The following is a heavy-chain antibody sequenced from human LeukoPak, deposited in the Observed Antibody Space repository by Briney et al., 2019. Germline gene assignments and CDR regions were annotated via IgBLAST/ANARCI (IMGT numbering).Heavy chain of an antibody. J-gene: IGHJ4*02. CDR2: INHSGST. CDR3: ARRNDSSGYYPKTKYYFDY. D-gene: IGHD3-22*01. V-gene: IGHV4-34*01. Sequence: PSETLSLTCAVYGGSFSGYYWGWIRQPPGKGLEWIGEINHSGSTNYNPSLKSRVTISVDTSKNQFSLKLSSVTAADTAVYYCARRNDSSGYYPKTKYYFDYWGQGTLVTVSS. CDR1: GGSFSGYY.